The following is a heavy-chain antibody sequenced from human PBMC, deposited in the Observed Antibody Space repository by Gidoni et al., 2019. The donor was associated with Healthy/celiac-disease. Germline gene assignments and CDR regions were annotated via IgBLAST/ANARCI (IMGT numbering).Heavy chain of an antibody. CDR2: IKPKSGST. Sequence: QVQLVSSAAYVPQPGASVHVACKSSGSTFTGSCMPWVGQAPGQGLAWMGRIKPKSGSTNYAQKVQGRVTITRDTSMSQAYMELSRLRSDDTAVYYWARWGRLGYCRSNSCVNWFDPWGQGTLVTVSS. D-gene: IGHD2-2*01. V-gene: IGHV1-2*06. CDR1: GSTFTGSC. CDR3: ARWGRLGYCRSNSCVNWFDP. J-gene: IGHJ5*02.